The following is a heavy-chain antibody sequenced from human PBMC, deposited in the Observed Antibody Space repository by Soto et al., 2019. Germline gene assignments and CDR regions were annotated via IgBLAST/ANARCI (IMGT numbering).Heavy chain of an antibody. J-gene: IGHJ6*02. V-gene: IGHV3-30-3*02. Sequence: GGSLRLSCPACGFTFRGYAFHWARQAPGKGLEWVALISFDGRDTSYADFVKGRFTISRDKSTTTVFLQMNSLRAEDTAVYYCARAYCRPTSCYHHGGPQYLNYCGMDVWGQGAADTVSS. CDR1: GFTFRGYA. D-gene: IGHD2-2*01. CDR3: ARAYCRPTSCYHHGGPQYLNYCGMDV. CDR2: ISFDGRDT.